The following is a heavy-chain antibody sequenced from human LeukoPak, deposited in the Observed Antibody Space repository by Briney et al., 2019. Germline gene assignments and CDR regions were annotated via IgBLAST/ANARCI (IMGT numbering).Heavy chain of an antibody. Sequence: PSETLSLTCTVSGASISSSRYCWGWIRQPPGKGLEWIGSISYSGTTYYNPSLKSRVTISVDTSKNQFSLKLSSVTAADTAVYYCARGQELLFDYWGQGTLVTVSS. CDR3: ARGQELLFDY. D-gene: IGHD1-26*01. CDR1: GASISSSRYC. J-gene: IGHJ4*02. CDR2: ISYSGTT. V-gene: IGHV4-39*07.